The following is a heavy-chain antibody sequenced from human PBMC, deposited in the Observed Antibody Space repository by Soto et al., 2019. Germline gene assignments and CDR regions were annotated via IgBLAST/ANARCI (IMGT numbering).Heavy chain of an antibody. Sequence: QVQLVQSGTEVKKPGASVKVSCRASRYTFTGYYLHWVRQAPGQGLEWMGWINPTSGGTKYTEKFQGGVTMTRDTSISIAYMELSRLRSDDTAVYYCATARGYGGLGHWGQGTLVTVSS. CDR3: ATARGYGGLGH. J-gene: IGHJ4*02. CDR1: RYTFTGYY. V-gene: IGHV1-2*02. D-gene: IGHD4-17*01. CDR2: INPTSGGT.